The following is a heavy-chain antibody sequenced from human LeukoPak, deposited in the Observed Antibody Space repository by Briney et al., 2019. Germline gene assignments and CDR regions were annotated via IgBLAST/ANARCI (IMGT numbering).Heavy chain of an antibody. CDR3: AKFEGATIPGWFNDY. J-gene: IGHJ4*02. Sequence: GGSLRLSCAASEFIFSDYAMGWVRQAPGKGLEWVSTIDKTTYPTFYADSVKGRLTISRDNSKNTLYLQMNSLRTEDTAVYFCAKFEGATIPGWFNDYWGQGILVTVSS. V-gene: IGHV3-23*05. CDR2: IDKTTYPT. D-gene: IGHD6-19*01. CDR1: EFIFSDYA.